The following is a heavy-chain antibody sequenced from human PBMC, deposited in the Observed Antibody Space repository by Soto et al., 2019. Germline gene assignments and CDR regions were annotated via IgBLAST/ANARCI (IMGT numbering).Heavy chain of an antibody. V-gene: IGHV4-59*01. CDR2: IYHSGST. CDR3: ARGFYDSGRYSTPFDY. D-gene: IGHD3-22*01. J-gene: IGHJ4*02. Sequence: SETLSLSCSVSGDTIRNDYWNWIRQPPGKRLEWIGSIYHSGSTNYNPSLKSRLSISIDTSKNQFSLKLSSVAAADTAVYYCARGFYDSGRYSTPFDYWGQGILVTVS. CDR1: GDTIRNDY.